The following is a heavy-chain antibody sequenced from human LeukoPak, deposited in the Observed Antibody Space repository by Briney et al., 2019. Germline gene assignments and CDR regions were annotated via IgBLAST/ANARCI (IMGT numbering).Heavy chain of an antibody. V-gene: IGHV3-73*01. CDR3: TRDSGTYNWFDP. D-gene: IGHD1-26*01. J-gene: IGHJ5*02. CDR2: IDKKDKVYATAT. CDR1: GFTFSGPA. Sequence: GGSLRLSCAASGFTFSGPAIHWVRQSSGKGREWVSQIDKKDKVYATATAYAASVKGRFTISRDDSINTAYLQMKSLKTEDTALYYCTRDSGTYNWFDPWGQGTLVTV.